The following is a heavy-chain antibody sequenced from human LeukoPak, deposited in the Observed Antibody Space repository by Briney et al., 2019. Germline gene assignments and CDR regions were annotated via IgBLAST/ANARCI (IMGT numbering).Heavy chain of an antibody. J-gene: IGHJ4*02. V-gene: IGHV3-30*18. D-gene: IGHD4-17*01. CDR3: AKRPSDYGDYVTYFDY. Sequence: GPTLRHSYTASGLILTKYRTQWVRQHPKKELEWVGVISDDGRNKKYADSVKGRFTISRDNSKDTLYLQMNSLRDEDTAVYYCAKRPSDYGDYVTYFDYWGQGTLVTVSS. CDR1: GLILTKYR. CDR2: ISDDGRNK.